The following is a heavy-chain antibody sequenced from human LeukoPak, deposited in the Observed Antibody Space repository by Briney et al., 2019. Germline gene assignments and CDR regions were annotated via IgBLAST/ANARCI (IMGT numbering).Heavy chain of an antibody. CDR2: IYWDDDK. J-gene: IGHJ5*02. CDR1: GFSLSTSGVG. CDR3: AQIREYSSIWLGAP. Sequence: SGPTLLHPTPTLTLTFTFSGFSLSTSGVGVGWIRQPPGKALEWLALIYWDDDKRYTPSLKSRHTITKDTSKNQVVLTMTKMEPVDTATYYCAQIREYSSIWLGAPWGKGTRVTVAS. D-gene: IGHD6-13*01. V-gene: IGHV2-5*02.